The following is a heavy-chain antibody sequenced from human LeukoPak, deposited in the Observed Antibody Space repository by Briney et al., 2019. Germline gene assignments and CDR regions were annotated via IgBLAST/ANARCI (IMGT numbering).Heavy chain of an antibody. D-gene: IGHD2-15*01. CDR3: GKTTVGYSSGRYPGWPVDY. Sequence: PGGSLRLSCVASGFTFNSYAMYWVRQAPGKGLEWISGIFGSGGSAHYADSVKGRFTISRGNSKNTVYLQLDSLRVEDTAVYYCGKTTVGYSSGRYPGWPVDYWGQGALVTVSS. V-gene: IGHV3-23*01. J-gene: IGHJ4*02. CDR1: GFTFNSYA. CDR2: IFGSGGSA.